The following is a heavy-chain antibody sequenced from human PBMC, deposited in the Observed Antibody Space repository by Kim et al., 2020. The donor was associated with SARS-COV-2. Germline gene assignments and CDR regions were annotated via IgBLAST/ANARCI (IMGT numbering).Heavy chain of an antibody. CDR3: ARIAPVIPADWFDP. Sequence: SETLSLTCAVSGCSISSGDYSWSWVRQPPGKALEWIGHMYYNGNTYYNRSLKSRVTISLDTSKNQFSLKLSSVTAADTAVYYCARIAPVIPADWFDPWR. CDR2: MYYNGNT. V-gene: IGHV4-30-2*01. CDR1: GCSISSGDYS. J-gene: IGHJ5*02. D-gene: IGHD2-21*01.